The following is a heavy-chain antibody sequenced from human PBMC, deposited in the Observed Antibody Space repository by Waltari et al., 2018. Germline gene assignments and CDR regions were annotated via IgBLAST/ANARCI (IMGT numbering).Heavy chain of an antibody. CDR1: GSPFTSSD. J-gene: IGHJ5*02. Sequence: QVQLVQSGAEVKKPGASVKVSCKASGSPFTSSDINWVRQATGQGLEWIGWINPNSGNTGYAQKVQGRVTMTRNTSISTAYMELSSLRSEDTAVYYCARGAMVRGVIYSNWFDPWGQGTLVTVSS. CDR2: INPNSGNT. CDR3: ARGAMVRGVIYSNWFDP. D-gene: IGHD3-10*01. V-gene: IGHV1-8*01.